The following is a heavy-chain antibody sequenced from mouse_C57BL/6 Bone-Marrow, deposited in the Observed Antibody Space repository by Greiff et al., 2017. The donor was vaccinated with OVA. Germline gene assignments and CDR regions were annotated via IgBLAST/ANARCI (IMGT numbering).Heavy chain of an antibody. CDR1: GYTFTSYW. J-gene: IGHJ2*01. CDR2: INPSSGYT. V-gene: IGHV1-7*01. D-gene: IGHD1-1*01. Sequence: QVQLQQSGAELAKPGASVKLSCKASGYTFTSYWMHWVKQRPGQGLEWIGYINPSSGYTKYNQKFKDKATLTADKSSSTAYMQLSSLTYEDSAVYYCASYYGSNSYYFDDWGQGTTLTVSS. CDR3: ASYYGSNSYYFDD.